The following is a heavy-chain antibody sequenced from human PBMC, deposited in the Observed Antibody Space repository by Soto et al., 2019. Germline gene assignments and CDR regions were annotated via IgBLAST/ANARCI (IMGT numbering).Heavy chain of an antibody. V-gene: IGHV1-58*02. J-gene: IGHJ4*02. CDR2: IVVGSGNT. D-gene: IGHD2-21*01. CDR3: AADRYCGGDCYAFDY. Sequence: ASVKVSCKASGFTFTSSAMQWVRQARGQRLEWIGWIVVGSGNTNYAQKFQERVTITRDMSTSTAYMELSSLRSEDTAVYYCAADRYCGGDCYAFDYWGQGTLVTVSS. CDR1: GFTFTSSA.